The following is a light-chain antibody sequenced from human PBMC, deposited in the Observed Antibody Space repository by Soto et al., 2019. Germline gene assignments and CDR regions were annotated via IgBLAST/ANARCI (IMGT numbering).Light chain of an antibody. CDR1: QTVSTN. Sequence: EIVLTQSPVTLSLSPGERATLSCRASQTVSTNYLAWYQQKPGQAPRLLIYGASKRATGIPASFSGSGSGTEFTLTISSLQSEDFAVYYCQQYNNWPLITFGQGTRLEIK. V-gene: IGKV3D-15*01. CDR3: QQYNNWPLIT. J-gene: IGKJ5*01. CDR2: GAS.